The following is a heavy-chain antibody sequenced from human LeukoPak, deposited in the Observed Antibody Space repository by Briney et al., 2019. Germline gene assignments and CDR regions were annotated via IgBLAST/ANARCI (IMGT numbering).Heavy chain of an antibody. CDR1: GYTFSNYW. Sequence: GESLKISCKGSGYTFSNYWIGWVRQMPGKGLELMGIVFGADSDTRYSPSFQGQVTISVDKSINTAHLQWSSLKASDTAMYYCARLRNIAARQDAFDIWGQGTMVTVSS. CDR2: VFGADSDT. CDR3: ARLRNIAARQDAFDI. J-gene: IGHJ3*02. V-gene: IGHV5-51*01. D-gene: IGHD6-6*01.